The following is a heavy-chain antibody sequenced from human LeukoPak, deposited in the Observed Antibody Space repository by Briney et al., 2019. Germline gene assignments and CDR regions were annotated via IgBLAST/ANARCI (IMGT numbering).Heavy chain of an antibody. Sequence: QTGGTLRLSCAATGYSFSSYALSWVRQAPGKGLEWVSAISSGGDRTYYADSVTGRFNISRENSKNMLFLQMSGLRAEEAALYYCTREAIATGYAYDWGQGTLVTVFS. CDR1: GYSFSSYA. CDR2: ISSGGDRT. CDR3: TREAIATGYAYD. V-gene: IGHV3-23*01. J-gene: IGHJ4*02. D-gene: IGHD3-16*01.